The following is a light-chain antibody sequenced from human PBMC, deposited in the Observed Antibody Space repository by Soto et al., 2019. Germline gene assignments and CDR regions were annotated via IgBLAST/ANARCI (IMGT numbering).Light chain of an antibody. CDR2: DVS. CDR1: SSDVGGYNY. Sequence: SALTQPASVSVSPGQSITISCTGTSSDVGGYNYVSWYQQHPGKAPKFMIYDVSNQPSGVSNRFSGSKSGNTASLTISGLQAEDEADYYCSSYTTSNTRQIVFGTGTKVTVL. V-gene: IGLV2-14*01. CDR3: SSYTTSNTRQIV. J-gene: IGLJ1*01.